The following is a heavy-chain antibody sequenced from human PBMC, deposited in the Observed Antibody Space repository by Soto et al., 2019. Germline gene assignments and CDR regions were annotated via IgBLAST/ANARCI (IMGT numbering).Heavy chain of an antibody. J-gene: IGHJ5*02. CDR2: IFSSGST. V-gene: IGHV4-4*07. CDR1: GGSITDYS. Sequence: SETLSLTCTVSGGSITDYSWVWIRQPAGKGLEWTGRIFSSGSTNYNPSLKGRITLSLDTSKNQFSLKLNSATATDTAVYFCARDQGVVVTADNWFDPWGQGILVTVSS. CDR3: ARDQGVVVTADNWFDP. D-gene: IGHD2-21*02.